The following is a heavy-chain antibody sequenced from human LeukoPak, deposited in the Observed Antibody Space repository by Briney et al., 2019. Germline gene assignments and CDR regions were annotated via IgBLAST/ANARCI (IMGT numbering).Heavy chain of an antibody. Sequence: ASVKVSCKASGYTFTSYAMHWVRQAPGQRLEWMGWINAGNGNTKYSQKFQGRVTITRDTSASTAYMELSSLRSDDTAMYYCARSFARDSDILTGYYIGDYWGQGTLVTVSS. J-gene: IGHJ4*02. CDR3: ARSFARDSDILTGYYIGDY. CDR1: GYTFTSYA. V-gene: IGHV1-3*01. D-gene: IGHD3-9*01. CDR2: INAGNGNT.